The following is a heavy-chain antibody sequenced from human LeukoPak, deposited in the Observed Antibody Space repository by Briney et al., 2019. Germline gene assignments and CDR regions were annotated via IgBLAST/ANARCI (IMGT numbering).Heavy chain of an antibody. D-gene: IGHD6-13*01. CDR1: GGSFSGYS. V-gene: IGHV4-34*01. J-gene: IGHJ4*02. CDR3: ARGSAAGLAY. Sequence: SETLSLTCAVYGGSFSGYSWTWIRQPPGKGLEWIGEIDRSGSTNYNPSLKSRLTISVDTSKNQVSLKLSSVTAADTAVYYCARGSAAGLAYWGQGTLVTVSS. CDR2: IDRSGST.